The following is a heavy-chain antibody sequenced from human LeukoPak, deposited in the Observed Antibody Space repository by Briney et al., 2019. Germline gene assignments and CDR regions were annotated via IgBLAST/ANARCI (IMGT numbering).Heavy chain of an antibody. J-gene: IGHJ5*02. CDR1: GYTFTSYG. Sequence: ASVKVSCKASGYTFTSYGINWVRQATGQGLEWMGWMNPNSGNTGYAQKFQGRVTITRNTSISTAYMELSSLRSEDTAVYYCARGPYCSSTSCYNPAVFDPWGQGTLVTVSS. V-gene: IGHV1-8*03. D-gene: IGHD2-2*02. CDR2: MNPNSGNT. CDR3: ARGPYCSSTSCYNPAVFDP.